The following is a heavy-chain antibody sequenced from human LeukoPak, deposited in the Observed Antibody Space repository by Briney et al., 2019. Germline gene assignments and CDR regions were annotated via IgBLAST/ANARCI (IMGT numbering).Heavy chain of an antibody. V-gene: IGHV4-39*01. CDR2: IYYSGST. J-gene: IGHJ4*02. D-gene: IGHD3-22*01. CDR3: ASRNYYDSSGYSRVDY. CDR1: GGSLSSSSYY. Sequence: SETLSLTCTVSGGSLSSSSYYWGWIRQPPGKGLEWIGSIYYSGSTYYNPSLKSRVTISVDTSKNQFSLKLSSVTAADTAVFYCASRNYYDSSGYSRVDYWGQGTLVTASS.